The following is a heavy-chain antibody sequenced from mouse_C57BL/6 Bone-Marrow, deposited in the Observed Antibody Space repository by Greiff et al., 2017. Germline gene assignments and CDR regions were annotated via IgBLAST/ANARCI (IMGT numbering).Heavy chain of an antibody. CDR3: ARGGGGPHY. CDR2: IYPGSGST. V-gene: IGHV1-55*01. CDR1: GYTFTSYW. J-gene: IGHJ2*01. Sequence: QVHLKQPGAELVKPGASVKMSCKASGYTFTSYWITWVKQRPGQGLEWIGDIYPGSGSTNYNEKFKSKATLTVDTSSSTAYMQLSSLTSEDSAVYYCARGGGGPHYWGQGTTLTVSS.